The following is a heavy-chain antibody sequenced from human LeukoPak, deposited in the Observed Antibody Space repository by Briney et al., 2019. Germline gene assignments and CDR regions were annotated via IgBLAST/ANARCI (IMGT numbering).Heavy chain of an antibody. J-gene: IGHJ4*02. CDR1: GYTFTTHD. D-gene: IGHD7-27*01. V-gene: IGHV1-8*01. CDR3: VRTPPNWGFDY. Sequence: ASVKVSCKESGYTFTTHDISWVRQATGQGLEWLGWMSPNSGDTGYAQKFQGRVTMTSDSSISTAYMELSSLRSEDTAIYYCVRTPPNWGFDYWGQGTLVTVSS. CDR2: MSPNSGDT.